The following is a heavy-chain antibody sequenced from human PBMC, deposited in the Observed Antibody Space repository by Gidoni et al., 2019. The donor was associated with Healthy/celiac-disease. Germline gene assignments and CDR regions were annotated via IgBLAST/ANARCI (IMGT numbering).Heavy chain of an antibody. J-gene: IGHJ6*02. Sequence: QVQLVESGGGVVQPGRSLRLSCAASGFTFSSYAMHWVRQAPGKGLEWVAVISYDGSNKYYADSVKGRFTISRDNSKNTLYLQMNSLRAEDTAVYYCARDPGYCSSTSCGMDVWGQGTTVTVSS. CDR2: ISYDGSNK. V-gene: IGHV3-30*04. D-gene: IGHD2-2*03. CDR1: GFTFSSYA. CDR3: ARDPGYCSSTSCGMDV.